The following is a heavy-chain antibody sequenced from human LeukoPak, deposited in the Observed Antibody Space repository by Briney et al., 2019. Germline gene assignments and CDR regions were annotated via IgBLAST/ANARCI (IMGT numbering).Heavy chain of an antibody. CDR1: GGSVTSGGVY. V-gene: IGHV4-31*03. D-gene: IGHD6-6*01. CDR2: IYRSGIT. J-gene: IGHJ6*03. CDR3: ARGPSSSDYFYMDV. Sequence: SETLSLTCTVAGGSVTSGGVYWSWIRQHPGKGLEWIGYIYRSGITYYNPSVESRAIISVDTSKNQFSLKLTSVTAADTASYYCARGPSSSDYFYMDVWGKGTTVIVSS.